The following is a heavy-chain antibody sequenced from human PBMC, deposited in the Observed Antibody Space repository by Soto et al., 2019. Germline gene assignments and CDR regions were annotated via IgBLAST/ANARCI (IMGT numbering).Heavy chain of an antibody. Sequence: PSGTTAITCTLSGESISSGGYSWSWIRQHPGKGLEWIGYIYYSGSTYYNPSLKSRVTISVDTSKNQFSLKLSSVTAADTAVYYCARGYTAMAHAFDIWGQGTMVTVSS. CDR3: ARGYTAMAHAFDI. J-gene: IGHJ3*02. D-gene: IGHD5-18*01. CDR1: GESISSGGYS. CDR2: IYYSGST. V-gene: IGHV4-31*03.